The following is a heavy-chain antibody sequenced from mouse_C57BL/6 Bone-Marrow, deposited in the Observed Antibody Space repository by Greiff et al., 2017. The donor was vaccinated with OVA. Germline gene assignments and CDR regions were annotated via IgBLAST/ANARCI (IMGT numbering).Heavy chain of an antibody. D-gene: IGHD1-1*01. J-gene: IGHJ2*01. V-gene: IGHV1-69*01. CDR1: GYTFTSYW. CDR2: IDPSDSYT. Sequence: QVQLQQPGAELVMPGASVKLSCKASGYTFTSYWMHWVKQRPGQGLEWIGEIDPSDSYTNYNQKFKGKSTLTVDKSSSTAYMQLSSLTSEDSAVYYCARGVRSTVVDYFDYWGQGTTLTGYS. CDR3: ARGVRSTVVDYFDY.